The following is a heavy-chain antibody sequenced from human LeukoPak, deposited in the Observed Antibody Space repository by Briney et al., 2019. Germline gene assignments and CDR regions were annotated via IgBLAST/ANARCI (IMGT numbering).Heavy chain of an antibody. V-gene: IGHV3-21*01. CDR3: ARVRSNKSSGCLLY. J-gene: IGHJ4*02. CDR2: ISSSSSYI. CDR1: GFTFSNYW. Sequence: GGSLRLSCAASGFTFSNYWMHWVRQVPGKGLEWVSSISSSSSYIYYADSVKGRFTISRDNAKNSLYLQMNSLRAEDTAVYYCARVRSNKSSGCLLYWGQGTLVTVSS. D-gene: IGHD6-19*01.